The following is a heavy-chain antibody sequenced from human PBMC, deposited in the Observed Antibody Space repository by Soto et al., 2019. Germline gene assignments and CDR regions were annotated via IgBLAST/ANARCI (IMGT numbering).Heavy chain of an antibody. CDR2: GYHSVSI. Sequence: SETLSLTCTVSGGSITDYYWSWIRQPPGKALEWIGYGYHSVSIHYNPSLKTRVTISVDTSENQFSLRLSSVTAADTAVYYCARAFAGFGAYWYFDLWGRGTLVTVSS. CDR1: GGSITDYY. D-gene: IGHD3-16*01. J-gene: IGHJ2*01. V-gene: IGHV4-59*01. CDR3: ARAFAGFGAYWYFDL.